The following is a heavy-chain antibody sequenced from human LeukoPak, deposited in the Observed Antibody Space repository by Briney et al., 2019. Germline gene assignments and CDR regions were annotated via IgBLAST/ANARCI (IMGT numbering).Heavy chain of an antibody. CDR2: INTNTGNP. D-gene: IGHD3-22*01. CDR3: AKNGLGAVVKTD. V-gene: IGHV7-4-1*02. CDR1: AYTFTGYY. Sequence: GASVKVSCKASAYTFTGYYIHWVRQAPGQGLEWMGWINTNTGNPTYAQGFTGRIVFSLDTSVSTAYLQISSLKAEDSAVYYCAKNGLGAVVKTDWGQGTLVTVSS. J-gene: IGHJ4*02.